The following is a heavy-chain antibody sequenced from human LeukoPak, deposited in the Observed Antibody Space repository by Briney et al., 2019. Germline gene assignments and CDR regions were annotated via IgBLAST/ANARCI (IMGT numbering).Heavy chain of an antibody. CDR1: GVSISSYY. CDR2: IFYSGNT. CDR3: ARSGLVTDYCGSSSCPYYFDY. D-gene: IGHD2-2*01. J-gene: IGHJ4*02. Sequence: SETLSLTCTVSGVSISSYYWSWIRLPPGKGLEWIGFIFYSGNTKYYPSIKSRVTLSVDKSKYHFSLELTSVTAADAAVYYCARSGLVTDYCGSSSCPYYFDYWGQGILVTVSS. V-gene: IGHV4-59*01.